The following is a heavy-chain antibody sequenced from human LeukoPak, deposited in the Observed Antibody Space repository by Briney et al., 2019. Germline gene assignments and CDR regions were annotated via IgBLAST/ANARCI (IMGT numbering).Heavy chain of an antibody. J-gene: IGHJ3*02. CDR3: ARDTEQYYDSSGYYGFGAFDI. CDR2: ISSSSSYI. CDR1: GFTFSSYN. V-gene: IGHV3-21*01. D-gene: IGHD3-22*01. Sequence: GGSLRLSCAASGFTFSSYNMNWVRQAPGKGLEWVSSISSSSSYIYYADSVRGRFTISRDNAKNSLYLQMNSLRAEDTAVYYCARDTEQYYDSSGYYGFGAFDIWGQGTMVTVSS.